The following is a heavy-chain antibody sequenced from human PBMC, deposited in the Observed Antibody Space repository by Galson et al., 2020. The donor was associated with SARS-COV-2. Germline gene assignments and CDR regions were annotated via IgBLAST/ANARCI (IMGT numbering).Heavy chain of an antibody. CDR3: ARHGDCSSTSCYTGAFDS. J-gene: IGHJ3*02. CDR2: IYYSGNT. CDR1: GGSISSSSYY. D-gene: IGHD2-2*02. V-gene: IGHV4-39*01. Sequence: ETSETLSLPCTVSGGSISSSSYYWGWIRQPPGKGLEWIGSIYYSGNTYYNPSLKSPVTISVDTSQNQFSLKLSSVTAAHTAVYYCARHGDCSSTSCYTGAFDSWGRGTMVTVSS.